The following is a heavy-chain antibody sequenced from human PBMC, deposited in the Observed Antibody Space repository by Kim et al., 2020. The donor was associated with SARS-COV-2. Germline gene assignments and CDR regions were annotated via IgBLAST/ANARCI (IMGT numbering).Heavy chain of an antibody. V-gene: IGHV3-48*02. CDR1: GFTFSSYS. CDR3: VRDLNIAFDI. J-gene: IGHJ3*02. Sequence: GGSLRLSCAASGFTFSSYSMNWVRQAPGKGLEWISFIGTYTTYADSVKGRFTISSDNAKNSLYLQMNSLRDEDTAEYYCVRDLNIAFDIRGQGTMVTVSS. CDR2: IGTYTT.